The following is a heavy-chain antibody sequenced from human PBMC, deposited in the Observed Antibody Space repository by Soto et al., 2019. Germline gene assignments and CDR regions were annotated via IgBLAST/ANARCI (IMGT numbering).Heavy chain of an antibody. CDR1: GGSVNNGNYY. D-gene: IGHD2-8*01. Sequence: QVQLQESGPGLVKPSETLTLTCTVSGGSVNNGNYYWSWIRQPPGKGLEWIGHIYYSGSTNYNPSLKRRVIISIDTSTKQCSLKLSSVTAADTAVYFCARDPGVGLSARWFDPWGQRALVTVSS. CDR2: IYYSGST. V-gene: IGHV4-61*01. J-gene: IGHJ5*02. CDR3: ARDPGVGLSARWFDP.